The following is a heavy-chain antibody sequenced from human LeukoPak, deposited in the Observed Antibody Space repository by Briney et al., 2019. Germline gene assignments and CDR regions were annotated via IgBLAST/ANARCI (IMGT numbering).Heavy chain of an antibody. J-gene: IGHJ4*02. V-gene: IGHV3-49*04. CDR2: TRSKAYGGTT. Sequence: GRSLRLSCTASGFTFGDYAMSWVRQAPGKGLECVGFTRSKAYGGTTEYAASVKGRFTISRDDSKSIAYLQMNSLKTEDTAVYYCTRDQRLRYRYYFDYWGQGTLVTVSS. D-gene: IGHD6-25*01. CDR3: TRDQRLRYRYYFDY. CDR1: GFTFGDYA.